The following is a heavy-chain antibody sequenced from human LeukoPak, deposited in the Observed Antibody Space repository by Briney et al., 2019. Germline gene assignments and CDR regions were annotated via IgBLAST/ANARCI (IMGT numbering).Heavy chain of an antibody. CDR3: ARDGPVPATTDAFDI. D-gene: IGHD2-2*01. J-gene: IGHJ3*02. Sequence: GESLKISCKGSGYDFSTYWIGWVRQMPGQGLEWMGIIYPGDSDTRNSPSLQGQVTISADKSISTVYLQWSSLKASDTAMYYCARDGPVPATTDAFDIWGQGTMVTVS. V-gene: IGHV5-51*01. CDR2: IYPGDSDT. CDR1: GYDFSTYW.